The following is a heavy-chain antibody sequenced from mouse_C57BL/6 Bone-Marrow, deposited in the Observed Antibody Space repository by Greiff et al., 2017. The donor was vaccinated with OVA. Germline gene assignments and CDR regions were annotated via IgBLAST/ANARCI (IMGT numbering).Heavy chain of an antibody. J-gene: IGHJ4*01. V-gene: IGHV2-6-1*01. CDR2: IWSDGST. CDR3: ARHDLSGYYAMDY. Sequence: VQLQQSGPGLVAPSQSLSITCTVSGFSLTSYGVHWVRQPPGKGLEWLVVIWSDGSTTYNSALKSRLSISKDNSKSQVFLKMNSLQTDDTAMYYCARHDLSGYYAMDYWGQGTSVTVSS. CDR1: GFSLTSYG.